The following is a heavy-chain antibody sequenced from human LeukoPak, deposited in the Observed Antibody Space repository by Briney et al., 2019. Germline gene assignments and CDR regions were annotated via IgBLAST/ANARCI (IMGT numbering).Heavy chain of an antibody. Sequence: SETLSLICVVSGDSISISSYYWIWIRQSPGKGLEWIGSIYYRGTTYYNPSLKSRATISVDTSKQQFSLKLSSATAVDTAVYYCARQGSSTIGYYFDYWGQGTQVTVSS. V-gene: IGHV4-39*01. J-gene: IGHJ4*02. CDR2: IYYRGTT. CDR3: ARQGSSTIGYYFDY. D-gene: IGHD3-10*01. CDR1: GDSISISSYY.